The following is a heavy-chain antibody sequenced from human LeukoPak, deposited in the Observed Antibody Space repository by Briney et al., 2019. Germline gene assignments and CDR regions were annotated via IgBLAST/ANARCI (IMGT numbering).Heavy chain of an antibody. Sequence: GGSLRLSCAASGFTFSSYGMHWVRQAPGKGLEWVAFIRYDGSNKYYADSVKGRFTISRDNSKNTLYLQMNSLRAEDTAVYYCAKEWRYYYDSSGVAVVWGQGTLVTVSS. V-gene: IGHV3-30*02. CDR1: GFTFSSYG. J-gene: IGHJ4*01. CDR3: AKEWRYYYDSSGVAVV. D-gene: IGHD3-22*01. CDR2: IRYDGSNK.